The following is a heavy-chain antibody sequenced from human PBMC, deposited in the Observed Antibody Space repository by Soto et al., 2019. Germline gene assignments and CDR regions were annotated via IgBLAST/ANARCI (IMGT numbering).Heavy chain of an antibody. Sequence: EVQLVESGGGLVQPGGSLRLSCAASGFTFNTYWMHWVRQAPGKGLVWVSRANSDGSSTTYADSVKGRFTISRDNARNTLYLQMNRRRGEDTAVYYCTRVVRFGSAEYSYSYGMDVWGQGTTVTVSS. J-gene: IGHJ6*02. V-gene: IGHV3-74*03. CDR3: TRVVRFGSAEYSYSYGMDV. D-gene: IGHD3-10*01. CDR2: ANSDGSST. CDR1: GFTFNTYW.